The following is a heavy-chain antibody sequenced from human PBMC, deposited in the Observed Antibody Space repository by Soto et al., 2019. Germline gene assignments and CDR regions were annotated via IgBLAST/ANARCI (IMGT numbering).Heavy chain of an antibody. V-gene: IGHV3-23*01. CDR1: GFTFSSYA. Sequence: GGSLRLSCAASGFTFSSYAMSWVRQAPGKGLEWVSAISGSGGSTYYADSVKGRFTISRDNSKNTLYLQMNSLRAEDAAVYYCAKDRGVEYSSSSPFPYFDYWGQGTLVTVSS. CDR2: ISGSGGST. J-gene: IGHJ4*02. D-gene: IGHD6-6*01. CDR3: AKDRGVEYSSSSPFPYFDY.